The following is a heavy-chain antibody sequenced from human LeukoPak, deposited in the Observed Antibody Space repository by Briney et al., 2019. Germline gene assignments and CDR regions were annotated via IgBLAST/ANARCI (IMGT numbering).Heavy chain of an antibody. D-gene: IGHD2-21*01. CDR2: IIPKYGTA. CDR1: GGTFSSHP. V-gene: IGHV1-69*13. CDR3: AKDRRGIAVVHETRNYYYYGIDV. Sequence: SVKVSCKASGGTFSSHPISWVRQVPGQGLEWMGGIIPKYGTANYAQKFLGRVTITADESTSTAYMEVSNLRSDDTGVYYCAKDRRGIAVVHETRNYYYYGIDVWGQGTRVTASS. J-gene: IGHJ6*02.